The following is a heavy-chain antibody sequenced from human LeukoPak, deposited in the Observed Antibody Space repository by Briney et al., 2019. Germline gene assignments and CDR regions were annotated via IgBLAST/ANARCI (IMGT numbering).Heavy chain of an antibody. CDR3: ARHLDYYLRGMDV. J-gene: IGHJ6*02. V-gene: IGHV1-69*04. CDR1: GGTFSSYA. CDR2: IIPILGIA. Sequence: GASVKVSCKASGGTFSSYAISWVRQAPGQGLEWMGRIIPILGIANYAQKFQGRVTITADKSTSTAYMELSSLRSEDTAVYYCARHLDYYLRGMDVWGQGTTVTVSS. D-gene: IGHD3-10*01.